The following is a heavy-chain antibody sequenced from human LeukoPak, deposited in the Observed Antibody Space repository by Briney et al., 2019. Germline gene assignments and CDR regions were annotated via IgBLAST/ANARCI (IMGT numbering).Heavy chain of an antibody. CDR3: TREAGRYCSGGTCCFHRSFDY. D-gene: IGHD2-15*01. Sequence: GESLKISCKCSGYSFNNYWIAWVRQMPGKGLEWMGIIYPGDSDTRYSPSFQGQVTISADKSISPAYLQWSSLKASDSAMYYCTREAGRYCSGGTCCFHRSFDYWGQGTLVTVSS. CDR1: GYSFNNYW. J-gene: IGHJ4*02. V-gene: IGHV5-51*01. CDR2: IYPGDSDT.